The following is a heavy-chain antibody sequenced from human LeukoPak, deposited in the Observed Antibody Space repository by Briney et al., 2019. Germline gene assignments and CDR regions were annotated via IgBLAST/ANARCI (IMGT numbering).Heavy chain of an antibody. Sequence: GGSPRLSCAASKFIFSNYWMSWVRQAPGKGLEWVAYIKKTGSETYYVDSVKGRFTITRDNARNSLFLQMSSLRAEDTAVYYCAREDGYCSGGNCYSYFDSWGQGTLVTVSS. V-gene: IGHV3-7*01. D-gene: IGHD2-15*01. CDR1: KFIFSNYW. CDR2: IKKTGSET. CDR3: AREDGYCSGGNCYSYFDS. J-gene: IGHJ4*02.